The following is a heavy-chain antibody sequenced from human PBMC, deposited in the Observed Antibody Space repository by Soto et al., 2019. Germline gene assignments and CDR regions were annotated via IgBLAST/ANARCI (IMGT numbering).Heavy chain of an antibody. D-gene: IGHD1-26*01. CDR3: ARDLWEAGSTFDY. CDR2: ISYDGSNK. J-gene: IGHJ4*02. V-gene: IGHV3-30-3*01. CDR1: GFTFSSYA. Sequence: QVQLVESGGGVVQPGRSLRLSCAASGFTFSSYAMHWVRQAPGKGLEWVAVISYDGSNKYYADSVKGRFTISRDNSKNTLYLQMNSLRGEDTAVYYCARDLWEAGSTFDYWGQGTLVTVSS.